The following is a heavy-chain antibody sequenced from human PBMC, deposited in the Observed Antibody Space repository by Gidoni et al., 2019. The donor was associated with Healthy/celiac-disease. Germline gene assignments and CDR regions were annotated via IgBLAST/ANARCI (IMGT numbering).Heavy chain of an antibody. Sequence: QVQLVESGGGVVQPGRSLSLSWAASGFTFSSYGMHWVRQAPGKGLEWVAVISYDGSNKYYADSVKGRFTISRDNSKNTLYLQMNSLRAEDTAVYYCAKETDLEWSGPSFDYWGQGTLVTVSS. CDR1: GFTFSSYG. J-gene: IGHJ4*02. V-gene: IGHV3-30*18. CDR2: ISYDGSNK. CDR3: AKETDLEWSGPSFDY. D-gene: IGHD3-3*01.